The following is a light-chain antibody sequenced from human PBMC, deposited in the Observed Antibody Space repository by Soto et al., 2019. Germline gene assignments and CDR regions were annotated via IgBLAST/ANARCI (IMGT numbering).Light chain of an antibody. Sequence: QSVLTQPASVSGSPGQSITISCTGTSSDVGGYNYVSWYQQHPGKALKLMIYDVSNRPSGVSNRFSGSKSGNTASLTISGLQAEDEADYYCSSYTSSSTLFGTGTEVTVL. CDR3: SSYTSSSTL. CDR2: DVS. J-gene: IGLJ1*01. CDR1: SSDVGGYNY. V-gene: IGLV2-14*01.